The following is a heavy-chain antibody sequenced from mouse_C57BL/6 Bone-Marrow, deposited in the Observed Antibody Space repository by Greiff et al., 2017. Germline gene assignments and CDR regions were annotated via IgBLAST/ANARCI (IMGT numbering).Heavy chain of an antibody. CDR3: VRQPSKDY. J-gene: IGHJ4*01. V-gene: IGHV10-1*01. CDR2: IRSKSNNYAT. CDR1: GFSFNTYA. Sequence: DVKLVASGGGLVQPKGSLKLSCAASGFSFNTYAMNWVRQAPGKGLEWVARIRSKSNNYATYYADSVKDRFTISRDDSESMLYLQMNNLKTEDTAMYYCVRQPSKDYWGQGTSVTVSS.